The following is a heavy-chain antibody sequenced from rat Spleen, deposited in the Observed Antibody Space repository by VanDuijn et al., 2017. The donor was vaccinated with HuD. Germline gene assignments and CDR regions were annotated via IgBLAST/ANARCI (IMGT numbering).Heavy chain of an antibody. CDR2: ISTGGGST. J-gene: IGHJ2*01. CDR1: GFTFSNYD. CDR3: TTGAQPRD. D-gene: IGHD1-10*01. Sequence: EVQLVESGGGLVQPGRSMKLSCAASGFTFSNYDMAWVRQDPTKGLEWVAYISTGGGSTYYRDSVKGRFTISRDDAKSTLYLQMDSLRSDDTATYYCTTGAQPRDWGQGVMVTVSS. V-gene: IGHV5-27*01.